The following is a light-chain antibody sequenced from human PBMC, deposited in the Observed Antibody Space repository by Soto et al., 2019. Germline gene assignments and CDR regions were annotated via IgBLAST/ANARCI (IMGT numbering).Light chain of an antibody. CDR1: QIISTW. CDR2: RAS. Sequence: DIQLTQSPSSLSASVGDRVTITCRASQIISTWLAWYQQKSGEAPKLLIYRASNLVSGVPSRFSGSGSWTEFTLTISGLQPHDFSIYYCHHYETHSGTFGPGTKVDL. CDR3: HHYETHSGT. V-gene: IGKV1-5*03. J-gene: IGKJ3*01.